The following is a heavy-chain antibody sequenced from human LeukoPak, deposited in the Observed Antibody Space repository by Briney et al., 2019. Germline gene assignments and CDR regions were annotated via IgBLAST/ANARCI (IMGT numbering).Heavy chain of an antibody. Sequence: ASVKVSCKASGYTFTSYDINWVRQATGQGLEWMGWMNPNSGNTGYAQKFQGRVTMTRNTSISTAYMELSSLRSEDTAVYYCARGNYLNGDYWFDYWGQGALVTVTS. V-gene: IGHV1-8*01. J-gene: IGHJ4*02. CDR2: MNPNSGNT. CDR3: ARGNYLNGDYWFDY. CDR1: GYTFTSYD. D-gene: IGHD4-17*01.